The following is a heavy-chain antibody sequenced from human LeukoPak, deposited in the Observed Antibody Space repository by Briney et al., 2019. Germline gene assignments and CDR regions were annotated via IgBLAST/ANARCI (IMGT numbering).Heavy chain of an antibody. Sequence: PGGSLRLSCAASGFTFSSYWMHWVRQAPGKGLVWVSRINSDGSSTSYADSVKGRFTISRDNAKNTLYLQMNSLRAEDTAVYYCAKDAAYYYYMGVWGKGTTVTVSS. D-gene: IGHD2-15*01. CDR1: GFTFSSYW. CDR3: AKDAAYYYYMGV. J-gene: IGHJ6*03. V-gene: IGHV3-74*01. CDR2: INSDGSST.